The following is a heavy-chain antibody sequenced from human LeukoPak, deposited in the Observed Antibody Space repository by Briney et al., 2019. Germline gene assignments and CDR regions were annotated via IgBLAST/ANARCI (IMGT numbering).Heavy chain of an antibody. CDR2: IKEDGSEK. Sequence: PGGSLRLSCAASGFTFSSYWMNWVRQAPGKGLEWAATIKEDGSEKYYVDSVKGRFTISRDNVKELMYLQMNSLRAEDTAIYYCARGSLYSSAWSYRLPDYWGQGTLVTVSS. D-gene: IGHD6-19*01. CDR3: ARGSLYSSAWSYRLPDY. J-gene: IGHJ4*02. CDR1: GFTFSSYW. V-gene: IGHV3-7*01.